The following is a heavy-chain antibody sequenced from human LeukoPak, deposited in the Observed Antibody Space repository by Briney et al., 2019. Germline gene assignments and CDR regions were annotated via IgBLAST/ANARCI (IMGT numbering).Heavy chain of an antibody. J-gene: IGHJ4*02. CDR2: ISAYNGNT. V-gene: IGHV1-18*01. Sequence: ASVKVSCKASDYTFSDYGITWVRQAPGQGLEWMGWISAYNGNTNYAQKVQGRVTMTTDTSTSTAYMELRSLRSDDTAVYYCARVKIVVVTAIDYWGQGTLVTVSS. CDR1: DYTFSDYG. D-gene: IGHD2-21*02. CDR3: ARVKIVVVTAIDY.